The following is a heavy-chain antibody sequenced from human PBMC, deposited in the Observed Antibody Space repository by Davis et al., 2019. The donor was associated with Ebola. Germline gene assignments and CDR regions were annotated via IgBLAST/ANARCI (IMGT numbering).Heavy chain of an antibody. Sequence: GESLKISCAASGFTFSSYGMHWVRQAPGKGLEWVAFIRYDGSNKYYADSVKGRFTISRDKSKNTMYLQMNSLRDEDTAVYYCAKGGRSPLHQIDYWGQGTLVTVSS. J-gene: IGHJ4*02. CDR3: AKGGRSPLHQIDY. CDR2: IRYDGSNK. D-gene: IGHD3-16*01. V-gene: IGHV3-30*02. CDR1: GFTFSSYG.